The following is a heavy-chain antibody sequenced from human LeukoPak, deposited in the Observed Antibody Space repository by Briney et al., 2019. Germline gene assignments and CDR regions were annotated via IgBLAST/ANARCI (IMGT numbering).Heavy chain of an antibody. J-gene: IGHJ5*02. V-gene: IGHV4-30-4*01. CDR2: IYYSGST. D-gene: IGHD2-21*02. CDR3: ARGHIVVVTAQLNWFDP. CDR1: GGSISSGDYY. Sequence: PSQTLSLTCTVSGGSISSGDYYWSWIRQPPGKGLEWIGYIYYSGSTYYNPSLRSRVTISVDTSKNQFSLKLSSVTAADTAVYYCARGHIVVVTAQLNWFDPWGQGTLVTVSS.